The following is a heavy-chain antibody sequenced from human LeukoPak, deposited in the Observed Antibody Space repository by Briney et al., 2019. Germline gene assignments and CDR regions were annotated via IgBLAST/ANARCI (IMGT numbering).Heavy chain of an antibody. V-gene: IGHV4-39*07. J-gene: IGHJ4*02. D-gene: IGHD3-3*01. CDR1: GDSISSSGYY. CDR3: AKFGLERCFDY. CDR2: IYYSGST. Sequence: PSETLSLTCTVSGDSISSSGYYWGWIRQPPGKGLEWIGSIYYSGSTYYNPSLKSRVTISVDTSKNQFSLKLSSVTAADTAVYYCAKFGLERCFDYWGQGTLVTVSS.